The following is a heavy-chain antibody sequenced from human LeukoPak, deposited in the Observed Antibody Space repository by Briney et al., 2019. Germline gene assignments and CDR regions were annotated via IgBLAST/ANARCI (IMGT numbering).Heavy chain of an antibody. Sequence: PGGSLRLSCAASGFTFNSYLMSWVRQAPGKELEWVAGISVSGDSTYYGDSVKGRFIIFRDNSKNTLYLQINSLRAEDTAVYYCAKDWGFSSSPIFDYWGQGTLVLVSS. CDR1: GFTFNSYL. J-gene: IGHJ4*02. D-gene: IGHD6-13*01. CDR3: AKDWGFSSSPIFDY. CDR2: ISVSGDST. V-gene: IGHV3-23*01.